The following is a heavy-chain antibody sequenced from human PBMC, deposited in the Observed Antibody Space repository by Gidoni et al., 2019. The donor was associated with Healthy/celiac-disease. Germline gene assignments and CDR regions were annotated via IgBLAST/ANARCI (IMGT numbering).Heavy chain of an antibody. CDR1: GGSFSGYY. V-gene: IGHV4-34*01. CDR3: AVAGFSAAFDY. D-gene: IGHD2-15*01. J-gene: IGHJ4*02. Sequence: QVQLQQWGAGLLKPSETLSLTCAVYGGSFSGYYWSWIRQPPGKGLEWIGEINHSGSTNYNPSLKSRVTISVDTSKNQFSLKLSSVTAADTAVYYCAVAGFSAAFDYWGQGTLVTVSS. CDR2: INHSGST.